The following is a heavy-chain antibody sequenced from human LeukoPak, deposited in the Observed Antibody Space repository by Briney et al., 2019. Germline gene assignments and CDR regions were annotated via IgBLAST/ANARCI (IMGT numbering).Heavy chain of an antibody. CDR3: GRYSLRSGYPYYFDY. CDR2: IYTSGST. D-gene: IGHD3-3*01. CDR1: GGSISSYY. J-gene: IGHJ4*02. V-gene: IGHV4-4*07. Sequence: SQTLSLTCTVSGGSISSYYSSWIRQPARKGLEWIGRIYTSGSTNYNPSLKSRVTMSVDTSKNQFSLKLSSVTAADTAVYYCGRYSLRSGYPYYFDYWGQGTLVTVSS.